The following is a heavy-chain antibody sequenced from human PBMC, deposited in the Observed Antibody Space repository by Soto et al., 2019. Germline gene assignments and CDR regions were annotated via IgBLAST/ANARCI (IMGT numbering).Heavy chain of an antibody. D-gene: IGHD3-22*01. J-gene: IGHJ4*02. V-gene: IGHV1-69*13. CDR2: IIPIFGTA. Sequence: SVKVSCKASGGTFSSYAISWVRQAPGQGLEWMGGIIPIFGTANYAQKFQGRVTITADESTSTAYMELSSLRSEDTAVYYCAKDYYDSSGYYYSPFDYWGQGTLVTVS. CDR1: GGTFSSYA. CDR3: AKDYYDSSGYYYSPFDY.